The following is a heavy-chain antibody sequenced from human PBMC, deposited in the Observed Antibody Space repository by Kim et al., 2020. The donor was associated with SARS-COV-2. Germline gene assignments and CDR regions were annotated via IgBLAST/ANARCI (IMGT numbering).Heavy chain of an antibody. J-gene: IGHJ3*02. D-gene: IGHD6-19*01. V-gene: IGHV4-39*07. CDR3: ARVYSSGWHDAFDI. CDR1: GGSISSSSYY. CDR2: IYYSGST. Sequence: SETLSLTCTVSGGSISSSSYYWGWIRQPPGKGLEWIGSIYYSGSTYYNPSLKSRVTISVDTSKNQFSLKLSSVTAADTAVYYCARVYSSGWHDAFDIWGQGTMVTVSS.